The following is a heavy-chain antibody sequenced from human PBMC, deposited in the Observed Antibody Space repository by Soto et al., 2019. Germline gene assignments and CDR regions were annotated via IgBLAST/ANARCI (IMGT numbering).Heavy chain of an antibody. CDR3: ARGGAGRYMYYFDY. D-gene: IGHD1-26*01. J-gene: IGHJ4*02. Sequence: QVQLVESGGGVVQPGRSLGLSCTASGFTFSNYAMHWVRQAPGKGLEWVAVVWYDGGNKYYADSVKGRFTISRDNSDNILYLHMNSPRVEDTAVYYCARGGAGRYMYYFDYWGQGTLVTVSS. CDR2: VWYDGGNK. V-gene: IGHV3-33*01. CDR1: GFTFSNYA.